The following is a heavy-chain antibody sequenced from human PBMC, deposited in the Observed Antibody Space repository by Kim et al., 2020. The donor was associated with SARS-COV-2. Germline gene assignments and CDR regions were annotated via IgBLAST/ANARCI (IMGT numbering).Heavy chain of an antibody. CDR1: GFNLNSYE. Sequence: GGSLRLSCAVSGFNLNSYEINWVRQAPGKGLEWISHITSSGSSTFYADSVKGRFTVSKDSVKNSVYLQMNSLRAEDTAVYYCAREFIGDPGWFDPWGQGT. V-gene: IGHV3-48*03. J-gene: IGHJ5*02. CDR2: ITSSGSST. CDR3: AREFIGDPGWFDP. D-gene: IGHD1-26*01.